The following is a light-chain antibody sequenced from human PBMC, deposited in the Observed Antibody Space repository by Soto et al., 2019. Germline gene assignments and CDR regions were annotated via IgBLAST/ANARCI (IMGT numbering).Light chain of an antibody. CDR3: QQRSNWPT. V-gene: IGKV3-11*01. Sequence: EIVLTQSPATLSVSPGERATLSCRASQSVSRDLAWYQQKPGQAPRLLIYAASNRATGIPARFTGSGSGTDFTLTISSLEPEDFAVYYCQQRSNWPTFGPGTKVDIK. CDR2: AAS. J-gene: IGKJ3*01. CDR1: QSVSRD.